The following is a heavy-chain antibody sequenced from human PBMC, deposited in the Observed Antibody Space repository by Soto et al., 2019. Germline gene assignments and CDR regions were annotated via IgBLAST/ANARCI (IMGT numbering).Heavy chain of an antibody. CDR3: ARDPRAMTHYGMDV. Sequence: GGSLRLSCAASGFTFSSYGMHWVRQAPGKGLEWVAVIWYDGSNKYYADSVKGRFTISRDNSKNTLYLQMNSLRAEDTAVYYCARDPRAMTHYGMDVWGQGTTVTVSS. D-gene: IGHD2-2*01. V-gene: IGHV3-33*01. J-gene: IGHJ6*02. CDR1: GFTFSSYG. CDR2: IWYDGSNK.